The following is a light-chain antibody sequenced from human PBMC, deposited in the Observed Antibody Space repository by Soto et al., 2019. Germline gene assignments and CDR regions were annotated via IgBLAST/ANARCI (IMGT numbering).Light chain of an antibody. Sequence: QSVLTQPASASGTPGQRVTISCAGSTSDIGSNHVHWYQHLPGTAPKLLIYRNNQRPSGVPDRFSASRSGTSASLAISGLRSEDEAYYYCQSYDSSLSGSVFGTGTKLTVL. V-gene: IGLV1-47*01. CDR1: TSDIGSNH. CDR2: RNN. J-gene: IGLJ1*01. CDR3: QSYDSSLSGSV.